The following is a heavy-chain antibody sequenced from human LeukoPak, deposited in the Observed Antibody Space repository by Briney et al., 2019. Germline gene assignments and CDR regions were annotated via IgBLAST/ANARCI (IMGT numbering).Heavy chain of an antibody. Sequence: PSETLSLTCAVYGGSFSGYYWSWIRQPPGKGLEWIGEINHSGSTNYNPSLKSRVTISVDTSKNQFSLKLSSVTAADTAVYYCAASVRRITMVRGVYDYWGQGTLVTVSS. CDR3: AASVRRITMVRGVYDY. D-gene: IGHD3-10*01. CDR2: INHSGST. V-gene: IGHV4-34*01. J-gene: IGHJ4*02. CDR1: GGSFSGYY.